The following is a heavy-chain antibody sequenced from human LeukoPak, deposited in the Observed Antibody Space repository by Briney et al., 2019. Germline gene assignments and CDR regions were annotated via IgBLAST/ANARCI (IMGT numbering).Heavy chain of an antibody. CDR2: ISSTGTYI. V-gene: IGHV3-21*01. CDR1: GFTFSSYS. D-gene: IGHD5-18*01. J-gene: IGHJ4*02. CDR3: AREPTAMIL. Sequence: SGGSLRLSCAASGFTFSSYSMNWVRQTPGKGLGWVSSISSTGTYIYYADSVKGRFTISRDNAKNSLYLQMNSLRAEDTAVYYCAREPTAMILWGQGTLVTVSS.